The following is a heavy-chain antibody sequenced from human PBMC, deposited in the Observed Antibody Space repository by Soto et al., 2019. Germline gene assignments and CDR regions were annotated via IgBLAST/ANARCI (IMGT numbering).Heavy chain of an antibody. J-gene: IGHJ1*01. CDR2: ISGSGGST. CDR1: GFTFSSYA. Sequence: EVQLLESGGGLVQPGGSLRLSCAASGFTFSSYAMSWVRQAPGKGLEWVAAISGSGGSTYYADSVKGRFTISRDNSKNTLYLQMNSLRAEDTAVYYCAKDKQQLSHLRYFQHWGQGTLVTVSS. CDR3: AKDKQQLSHLRYFQH. V-gene: IGHV3-23*01. D-gene: IGHD6-13*01.